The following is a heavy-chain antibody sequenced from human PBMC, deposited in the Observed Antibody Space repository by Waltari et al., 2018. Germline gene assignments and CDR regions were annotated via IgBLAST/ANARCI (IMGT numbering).Heavy chain of an antibody. V-gene: IGHV4-61*02. CDR2: VCTSGST. Sequence: QVQLQESGPGLVKPSQTLSLICTVSGASVSSGCYSWSWTRQPAGKGLEWIGLVCTSGSTKYHPSLKSRVTISVDTSKNQFSLKLSSVTAADTAIYYCARGRGDGANFFFDYWGQGTLVTGSS. D-gene: IGHD3-3*01. CDR3: ARGRGDGANFFFDY. CDR1: GASVSSGCYS. J-gene: IGHJ4*02.